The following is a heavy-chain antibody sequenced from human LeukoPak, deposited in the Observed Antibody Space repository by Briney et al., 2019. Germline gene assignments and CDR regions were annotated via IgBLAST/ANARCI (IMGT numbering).Heavy chain of an antibody. Sequence: GASVKVSCKASGYTFTGYYMHWVRQAPGQGLEWMGWINPNSGGTNYAQKFQGRVTMTRDTSISTAYMELSRLRSDDTAVYCCARDIDDSSGYYFEARGPPLDYWGQGTLVTVSS. CDR3: ARDIDDSSGYYFEARGPPLDY. J-gene: IGHJ4*02. V-gene: IGHV1-2*02. D-gene: IGHD3-22*01. CDR2: INPNSGGT. CDR1: GYTFTGYY.